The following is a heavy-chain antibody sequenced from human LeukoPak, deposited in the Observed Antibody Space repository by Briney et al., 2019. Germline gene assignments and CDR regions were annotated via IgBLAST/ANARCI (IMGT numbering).Heavy chain of an antibody. J-gene: IGHJ5*02. CDR1: GFTFDDYA. CDR3: AKLVPYYDILTGLAPGWFDP. D-gene: IGHD3-9*01. CDR2: ISWNSGSI. V-gene: IGHV3-9*01. Sequence: PGGSLRLSCAASGFTFDDYAMHWVRQAPGKGLEWVSGISWNSGSIGYADSVKGRFTISRDNAKNSLYLQMDSLRAEDTALYYCAKLVPYYDILTGLAPGWFDPWGQGTLVTVSS.